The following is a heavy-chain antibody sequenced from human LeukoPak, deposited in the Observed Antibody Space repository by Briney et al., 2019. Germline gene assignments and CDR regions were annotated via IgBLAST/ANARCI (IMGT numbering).Heavy chain of an antibody. V-gene: IGHV1-18*01. J-gene: IGHJ4*02. D-gene: IGHD2-15*01. CDR2: ISISKGNT. Sequence: ASVKVSCKASGYTFTNYGISWVRQAPGQGLEWMGWISISKGNTIHGQKLLDRVTMTRDTSTSTAYMELRSLRSDDTAVYYCARDWDCSGGSCHPHYFDWWGQGTLVTVSS. CDR3: ARDWDCSGGSCHPHYFDW. CDR1: GYTFTNYG.